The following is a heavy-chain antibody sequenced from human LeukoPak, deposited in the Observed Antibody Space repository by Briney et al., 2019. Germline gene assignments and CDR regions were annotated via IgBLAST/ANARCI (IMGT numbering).Heavy chain of an antibody. V-gene: IGHV3-48*01. CDR3: AREDNYSNYGYYYYCMDV. J-gene: IGHJ6*03. Sequence: PGGSLRLSCAASGFTFSSYSMNWVRQAPGKGLEWVSYISSSSSTIYYADSVKGRFTISRDNAKNSLYLQMNSLRAEDTAVYYCAREDNYSNYGYYYYCMDVWGKGTTVTVSS. D-gene: IGHD4-11*01. CDR1: GFTFSSYS. CDR2: ISSSSSTI.